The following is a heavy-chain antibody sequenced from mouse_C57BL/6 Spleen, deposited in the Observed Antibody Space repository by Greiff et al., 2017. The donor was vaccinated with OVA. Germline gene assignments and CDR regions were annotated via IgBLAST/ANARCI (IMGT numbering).Heavy chain of an antibody. V-gene: IGHV6-3*01. Sequence: EVKVEESGGGLVQPGGSMKLSCVASGFTFSNYWMNWVRQSPEKGLEWVAQIRLKSDNYATHYAESVKGRFTISRDDSKSSVYLQMNNLRAEDTGIYYCSTVVATGFDYWGQGTTLTVSS. CDR2: IRLKSDNYAT. CDR1: GFTFSNYW. D-gene: IGHD1-1*01. J-gene: IGHJ2*01. CDR3: STVVATGFDY.